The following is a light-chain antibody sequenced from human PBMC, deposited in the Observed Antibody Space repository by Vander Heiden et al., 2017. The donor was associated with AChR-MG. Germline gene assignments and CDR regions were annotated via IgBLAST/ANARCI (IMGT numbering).Light chain of an antibody. CDR1: QGINYY. CDR2: AAS. V-gene: IGKV1-17*03. Sequence: DIQMTPAPSALSASVADRVTNTCLASQGINYYLGCLQQTPGKVPKRLLYAASSSQSGVPSRLSGSASGTEILLTSSILHPEDCATYCFRQHDTYPYTFGQGTKLEIK. J-gene: IGKJ2*01. CDR3: RQHDTYPYT.